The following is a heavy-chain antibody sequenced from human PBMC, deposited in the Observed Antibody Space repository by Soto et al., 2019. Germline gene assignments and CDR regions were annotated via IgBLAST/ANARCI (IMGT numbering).Heavy chain of an antibody. CDR1: GFTFSTYH. V-gene: IGHV3-23*01. CDR3: AKILSLTRSYWHGMDV. D-gene: IGHD4-17*01. J-gene: IGHJ6*02. Sequence: PVGSLRLSCAASGFTFSTYHMVWVRQAPGKGLESVASISGSDNRVFYTDSVKGRFTVSRDNSKSTLYLQMNSLRVEDSAIYYCAKILSLTRSYWHGMDVWGQGTTVRVSS. CDR2: ISGSDNRV.